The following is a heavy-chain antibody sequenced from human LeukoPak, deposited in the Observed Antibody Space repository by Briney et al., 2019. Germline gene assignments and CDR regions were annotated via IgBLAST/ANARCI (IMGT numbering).Heavy chain of an antibody. J-gene: IGHJ6*04. V-gene: IGHV3-53*01. D-gene: IGHD6-19*01. CDR3: ARAGRIAVAGYYYGMDV. CDR2: IYSGGST. Sequence: PGGSLRLSCAASGFTVSSNYMSWVRQAPGKGLEWVSVIYSGGSTYYADSVKGRFTISRDNSKNTLYLQMNSLRAEDTAVYYCARAGRIAVAGYYYGMDVWGKGTTVTVSS. CDR1: GFTVSSNY.